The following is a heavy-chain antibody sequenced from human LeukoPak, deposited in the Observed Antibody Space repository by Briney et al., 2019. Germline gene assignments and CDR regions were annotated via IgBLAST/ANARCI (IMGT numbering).Heavy chain of an antibody. CDR2: INPNSGGT. CDR3: ARLDCSSTSCYQWGVDY. D-gene: IGHD2-2*01. CDR1: GYTFTGYY. Sequence: ASVKVSCKASGYTFTGYYMHWVRQAPGQGLEWMGWINPNSGGTNYAQKFQGRVIVTRDTSISTAYMELSRLGSDDTAVYYCARLDCSSTSCYQWGVDYWGQGTLVTVSS. J-gene: IGHJ4*02. V-gene: IGHV1-2*02.